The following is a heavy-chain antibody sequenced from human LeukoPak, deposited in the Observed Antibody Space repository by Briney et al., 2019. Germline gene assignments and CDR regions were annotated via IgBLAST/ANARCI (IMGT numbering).Heavy chain of an antibody. Sequence: GGSLRLSCAASGFTFSSYATHWVRQAPGKGLEWVAVISYDGSNKYYADSVKGRFTISRDNSKNTLYLQMNSLRAEDTAVYYCARDVSPPYGDYVRGPFDYWGQGTLVTVSS. V-gene: IGHV3-30-3*01. CDR3: ARDVSPPYGDYVRGPFDY. CDR2: ISYDGSNK. D-gene: IGHD4-17*01. J-gene: IGHJ4*02. CDR1: GFTFSSYA.